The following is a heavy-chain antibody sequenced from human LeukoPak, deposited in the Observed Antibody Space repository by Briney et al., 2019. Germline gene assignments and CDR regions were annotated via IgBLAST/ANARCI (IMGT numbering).Heavy chain of an antibody. D-gene: IGHD3-9*01. CDR1: AFTFSNYA. CDR3: ARSWGGLVILTGYYNWFDP. Sequence: GGSLRLSCAASAFTFSNYAMHWVRQAPGKGLEWVSVISYDGSNKYYADSVKGRFTISRDNAKSSLYLQMNSLRAEDTAVYYCARSWGGLVILTGYYNWFDPWGQGTLVTVSS. CDR2: ISYDGSNK. V-gene: IGHV3-30-3*01. J-gene: IGHJ5*02.